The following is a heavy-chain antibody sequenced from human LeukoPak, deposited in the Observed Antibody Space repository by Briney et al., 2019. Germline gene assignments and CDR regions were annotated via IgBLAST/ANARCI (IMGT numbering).Heavy chain of an antibody. V-gene: IGHV3-21*01. D-gene: IGHD1-26*01. Sequence: GGSLRLSCAASGFTFSNYDMSWVRQAPGKGLEWGSSISTTSDYIYYAGSVKGRFTVSRDNAKNSLFLQMNSLRAEDTAVYYCARGVGVTIRTSNFDYWGQGTLVTASS. CDR2: ISTTSDYI. J-gene: IGHJ4*02. CDR1: GFTFSNYD. CDR3: ARGVGVTIRTSNFDY.